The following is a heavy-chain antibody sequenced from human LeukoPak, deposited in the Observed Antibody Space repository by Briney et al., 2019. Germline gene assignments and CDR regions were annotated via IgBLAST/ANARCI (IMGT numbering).Heavy chain of an antibody. CDR1: GGSISYYY. CDR2: IYYSGTT. CDR3: ARNKDHYYYMDV. V-gene: IGHV4-59*12. J-gene: IGHJ6*03. Sequence: PSETLSLTCTVSGGSISYYYWSWIRQSPGKGREWIGYIYYSGTTNYNPSLKSRVTISVDTSKNQFSLKLSSVTAADTAVYYCARNKDHYYYMDVWGKGTTVTVSS.